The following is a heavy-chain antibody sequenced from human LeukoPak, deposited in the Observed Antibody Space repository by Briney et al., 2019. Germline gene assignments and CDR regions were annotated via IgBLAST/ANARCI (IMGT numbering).Heavy chain of an antibody. CDR3: ARDTQDDTPFDL. J-gene: IGHJ5*02. V-gene: IGHV3-30-3*01. D-gene: IGHD2-15*01. Sequence: PGGSLRLSCAASGLTFSSYAMHWVRQAPGKGLEWVAVISHDESKRYYADSVKGRFTISRDNSKKTLYLQMDSLRPDDTAVYYCARDTQDDTPFDLWGQGTLVAVSS. CDR2: ISHDESKR. CDR1: GLTFSSYA.